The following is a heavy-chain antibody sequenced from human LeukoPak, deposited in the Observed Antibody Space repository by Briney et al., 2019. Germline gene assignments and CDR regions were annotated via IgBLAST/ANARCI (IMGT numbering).Heavy chain of an antibody. J-gene: IGHJ5*02. CDR1: GFTFSSYS. CDR2: ISSSSSYI. CDR3: ATRGYDILTGYYLFDP. V-gene: IGHV3-21*01. D-gene: IGHD3-9*01. Sequence: PGGSLRLPCAASGFTFSSYSMNWVRQAPGKGLEWVSSISSSSSYIYYADSVKGRFTISRDNAKNSLYLQMNSLRAEDTAVYYCATRGYDILTGYYLFDPWGQGTLVTVSS.